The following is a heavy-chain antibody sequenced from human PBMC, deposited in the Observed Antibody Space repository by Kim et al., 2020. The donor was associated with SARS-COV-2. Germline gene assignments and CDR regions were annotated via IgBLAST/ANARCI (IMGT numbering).Heavy chain of an antibody. CDR2: IIPIFGTA. Sequence: SVKVSCKASGGTFSSYAISWVRQAPGQGLEWMGGIIPIFGTANYAQKFQGRVTITADESTSTAYMELSSLRSEDTAVYYCASRGGSGWYTVDYWGQGTLVTVSS. CDR3: ASRGGSGWYTVDY. D-gene: IGHD6-19*01. V-gene: IGHV1-69*13. CDR1: GGTFSSYA. J-gene: IGHJ4*02.